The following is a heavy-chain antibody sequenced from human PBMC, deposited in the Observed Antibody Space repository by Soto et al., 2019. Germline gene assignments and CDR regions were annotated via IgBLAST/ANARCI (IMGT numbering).Heavy chain of an antibody. J-gene: IGHJ4*02. CDR3: ARDPGGWFFTFDY. D-gene: IGHD6-19*01. Sequence: PSETLSLTCTVSGGSISSYYWSWIRQPPGKGLEWIGYIYYSGSTNYNPSLKSRVTISVDTSKNQFSLKLSSVTAADTAVYYCARDPGGWFFTFDYWGQGTLVTVSS. V-gene: IGHV4-59*01. CDR1: GGSISSYY. CDR2: IYYSGST.